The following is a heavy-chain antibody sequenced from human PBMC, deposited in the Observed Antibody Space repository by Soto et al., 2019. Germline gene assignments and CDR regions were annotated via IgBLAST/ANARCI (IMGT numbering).Heavy chain of an antibody. D-gene: IGHD2-2*01. CDR1: GFPFSNYA. J-gene: IGHJ3*02. CDR3: VKRMLPAAIFSRTFDI. V-gene: IGHV3-23*01. CDR2: ISGSDNST. Sequence: EVQLLESGGGLVQPGGSLRLSCAAFGFPFSNYAMNWVRQAPGKGLEWVSAISGSDNSTDYADSVKGRFTISSDISKNTLFLQITSLRAEDTAIYYCVKRMLPAAIFSRTFDIWGQGTTVTVSS.